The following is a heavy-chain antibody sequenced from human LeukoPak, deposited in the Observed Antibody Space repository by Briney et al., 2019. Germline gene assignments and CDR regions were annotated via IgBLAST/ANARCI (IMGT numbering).Heavy chain of an antibody. V-gene: IGHV4-31*03. CDR1: GGSISSGGYY. CDR2: IYYSGST. D-gene: IGHD2-2*02. J-gene: IGHJ5*02. CDR3: ARDVRRYCSSTSCYTTGFDP. Sequence: PSETLSLTCTVSGGSISSGGYYWNWIRQHPGKGLEWIGYIYYSGSTYYNPSLKSRVTISVDTSKNQFSLKLSSVTAADTAVYYCARDVRRYCSSTSCYTTGFDPWGQGTLVTVSS.